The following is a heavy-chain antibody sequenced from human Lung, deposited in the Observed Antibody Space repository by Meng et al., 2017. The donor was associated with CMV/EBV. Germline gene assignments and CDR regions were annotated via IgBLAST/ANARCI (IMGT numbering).Heavy chain of an antibody. Sequence: GGSLRLSCAASGFIFNNHAMNWVRQAPGKGLEWVSAISGSTPDKWYADSVGGRFTISRDNAKSSLYLEMSSLRAEDTAAYFCARGSVGYYGMDVWGQGTPVTVSS. CDR1: GFIFNNHA. D-gene: IGHD6-19*01. CDR2: ISGSTPDK. CDR3: ARGSVGYYGMDV. V-gene: IGHV3-21*01. J-gene: IGHJ6*02.